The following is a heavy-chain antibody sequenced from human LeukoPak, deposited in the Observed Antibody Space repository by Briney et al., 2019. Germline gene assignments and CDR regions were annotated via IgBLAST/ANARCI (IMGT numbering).Heavy chain of an antibody. J-gene: IGHJ4*02. CDR3: ATAKEDIVATTHFDY. CDR2: ISTYNGNT. CDR1: GYTFTNYH. D-gene: IGHD5-12*01. Sequence: ASVKVSCKASGYTFTNYHISWVRQAPGQGLEWMGWISTYNGNTNYAQNLQGRVTMTEDTSTDTAYMELSSLRSEDTAVYYCATAKEDIVATTHFDYWGQGTLVTVSS. V-gene: IGHV1-18*01.